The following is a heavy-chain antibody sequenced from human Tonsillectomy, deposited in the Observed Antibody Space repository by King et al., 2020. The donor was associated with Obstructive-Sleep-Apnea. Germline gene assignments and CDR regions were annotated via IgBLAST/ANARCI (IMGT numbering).Heavy chain of an antibody. CDR1: GGSFSGYY. Sequence: VQLQQWGAGLLKPSETLSLTCAVYGGSFSGYYWSWIRQPPGKGLEWIVEINHSGSTNYNPSLKRRVTISVDTSKNPFSLQLSSVTAADTAVYYCARRVVVTNSYYYYYYGMDVWGQGTTVTVSS. CDR2: INHSGST. CDR3: ARRVVVTNSYYYYYYGMDV. J-gene: IGHJ6*02. D-gene: IGHD4-23*01. V-gene: IGHV4-34*01.